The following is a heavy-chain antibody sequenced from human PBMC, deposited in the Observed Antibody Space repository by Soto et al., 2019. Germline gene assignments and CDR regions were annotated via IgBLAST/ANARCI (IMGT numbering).Heavy chain of an antibody. CDR1: GCSISSSSYY. J-gene: IGHJ5*02. V-gene: IGHV4-39*01. Sequence: PWESLCLTCTVSGCSISSSSYYWGWIRQPPGKGLELIGSVYYSGSTYYDPSLRSRVTISVDASKNQFSLKLSPGADADRAVYYWARAPKVWEKIKYSSSFRMWFDXWGNGTRVT. CDR2: VYYSGST. CDR3: ARAPKVWEKIKYSSSFRMWFDX. D-gene: IGHD6-6*01.